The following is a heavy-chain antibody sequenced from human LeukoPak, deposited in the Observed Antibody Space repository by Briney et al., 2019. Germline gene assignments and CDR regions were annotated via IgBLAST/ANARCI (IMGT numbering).Heavy chain of an antibody. J-gene: IGHJ6*03. CDR3: AKDRGVNYYYYYTDV. CDR1: GFTFDDYA. Sequence: GGSLRLSCAASGFTFDDYAMHWVWQAPGKGLEWVSGISWNSGSIGYADSVKGRFTISRDNAKNSLYLQMNSLRAEDTALYYCAKDRGVNYYYYYTDVWGKGTTVTVSS. V-gene: IGHV3-9*01. CDR2: ISWNSGSI.